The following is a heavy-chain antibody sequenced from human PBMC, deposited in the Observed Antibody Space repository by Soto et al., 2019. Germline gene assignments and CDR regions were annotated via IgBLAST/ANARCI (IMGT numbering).Heavy chain of an antibody. CDR3: ARALENIVATHAFDI. J-gene: IGHJ3*02. V-gene: IGHV4-59*01. CDR2: IYYSGST. Sequence: PSETLSLTCTVSGGSISSYYWSWIRQPPGKGLEWIGYIYYSGSTNYNPSLKSRVTISVDTSKNQFSLKLSSVTAADTAVYYCARALENIVATHAFDIWGQGTMVTVS. D-gene: IGHD5-12*01. CDR1: GGSISSYY.